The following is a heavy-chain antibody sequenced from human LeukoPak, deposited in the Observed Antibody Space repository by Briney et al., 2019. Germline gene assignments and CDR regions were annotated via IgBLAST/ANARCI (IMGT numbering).Heavy chain of an antibody. CDR1: GITFSSFE. V-gene: IGHV3-48*03. Sequence: GGSLRLSCAASGITFSSFEMNWVRQAPGKGLEWVSYISSSGSTIYYADSVKGRFTISRDNAKNSLYLQMSSLRAEDTAVYYCARDRSYGSFNYWGQGTLVTVSS. CDR3: ARDRSYGSFNY. CDR2: ISSSGSTI. D-gene: IGHD5-18*01. J-gene: IGHJ4*02.